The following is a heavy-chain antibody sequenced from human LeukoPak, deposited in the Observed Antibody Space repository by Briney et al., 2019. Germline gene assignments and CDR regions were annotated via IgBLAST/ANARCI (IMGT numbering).Heavy chain of an antibody. CDR3: ARTSYYYGSGSYYPFDY. D-gene: IGHD3-10*01. J-gene: IGHJ4*02. Sequence: SVKVSCKASGGTFSSYAISWVRQAPGQGLEWMGGIIPIFGTANYAQKFQGRVTITRDTSASTAYMELSSLRSEDTAVYYCARTSYYYGSGSYYPFDYWGQGTLVTVSS. CDR1: GGTFSSYA. CDR2: IIPIFGTA. V-gene: IGHV1-69*05.